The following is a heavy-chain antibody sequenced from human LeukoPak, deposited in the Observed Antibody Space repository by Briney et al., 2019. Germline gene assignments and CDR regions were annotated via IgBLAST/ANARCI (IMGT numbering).Heavy chain of an antibody. D-gene: IGHD5-18*01. J-gene: IGHJ4*02. CDR3: ARKDTAIDY. Sequence: GGSLRLSCAASGFTFSSYSMNWVRQAPGKGLEGVSSISSSSSYIYYADSVKGRFTISRDNAKTSLYLQMNSLRAEDTAVYYCARKDTAIDYWGQGTLVTVSS. V-gene: IGHV3-21*01. CDR2: ISSSSSYI. CDR1: GFTFSSYS.